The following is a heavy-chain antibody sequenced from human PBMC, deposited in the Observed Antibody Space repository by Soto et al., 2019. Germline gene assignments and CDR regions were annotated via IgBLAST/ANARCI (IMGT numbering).Heavy chain of an antibody. CDR1: GFTVSNLY. CDR3: ARDTLGGAYDFLH. Sequence: EVQLVESGGGLVQPGGSLRLSCAASGFTVSNLYMTWVRQAPGKGLQWVAVISSGGSTYYAESVKGRFTISRDNSKNTLYLEMNSLRAEDTAVYYCARDTLGGAYDFLHGGQGTLVTVSS. CDR2: ISSGGST. D-gene: IGHD3-3*01. V-gene: IGHV3-66*01. J-gene: IGHJ4*02.